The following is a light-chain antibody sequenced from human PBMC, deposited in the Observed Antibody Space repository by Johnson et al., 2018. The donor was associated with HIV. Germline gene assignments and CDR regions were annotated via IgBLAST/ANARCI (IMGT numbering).Light chain of an antibody. Sequence: QSVFTQPPSVSAAPGQKVTISCSGSSSTIGNNYVSWYQVLPGTAPKLLIYENDKRPSGIRDRFSGSKSGTAATLAITGLQTGDEADYYCGTWDSSLIIFVFGTGTKVTVL. CDR3: GTWDSSLIIFV. CDR2: END. CDR1: SSTIGNNY. V-gene: IGLV1-51*02. J-gene: IGLJ1*01.